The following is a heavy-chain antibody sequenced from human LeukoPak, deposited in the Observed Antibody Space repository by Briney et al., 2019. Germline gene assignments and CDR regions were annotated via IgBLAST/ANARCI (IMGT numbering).Heavy chain of an antibody. Sequence: GESLKISCKGSGYSFNNYWIGWVRQMPGKGLEWMGIIFPGDSDTRYSLSFQGQVTISADKSISTVYLQWSSLKASDTAMYYCASPYYDFWSGHSPFDLWGRGTLVTVSS. J-gene: IGHJ2*01. CDR1: GYSFNNYW. CDR2: IFPGDSDT. D-gene: IGHD3-3*01. CDR3: ASPYYDFWSGHSPFDL. V-gene: IGHV5-51*01.